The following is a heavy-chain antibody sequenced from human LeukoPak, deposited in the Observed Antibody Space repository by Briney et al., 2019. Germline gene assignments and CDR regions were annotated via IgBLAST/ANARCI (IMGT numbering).Heavy chain of an antibody. D-gene: IGHD3-22*01. V-gene: IGHV3-53*01. Sequence: GGSLRLSCAASVFTVSSNYMSWVRQPPGKGLEWVSVIYNGGSTYYAASVKGRVTISRDNYKNTLYIQMNSLRAEATAVYYCARELLSGYYDSSGYAPNYYYGMDVWGQGTTVTVSS. CDR3: ARELLSGYYDSSGYAPNYYYGMDV. J-gene: IGHJ6*02. CDR2: IYNGGST. CDR1: VFTVSSNY.